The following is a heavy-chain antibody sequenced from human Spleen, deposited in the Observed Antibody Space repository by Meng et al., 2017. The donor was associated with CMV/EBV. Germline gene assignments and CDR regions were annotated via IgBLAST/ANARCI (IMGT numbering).Heavy chain of an antibody. Sequence: GESLKISCVASGFTFSGFEVSWVRQAPRKGLEWLSYIGSSGSNIFYADSVKGRFTISRDNAKNSLFLQMTSLRVEDTAVYYCARALGFCTNNICRPKPDFDYWGQGTLVTVSS. D-gene: IGHD2-8*01. CDR2: IGSSGSNI. CDR1: GFTFSGFE. V-gene: IGHV3-48*03. J-gene: IGHJ4*02. CDR3: ARALGFCTNNICRPKPDFDY.